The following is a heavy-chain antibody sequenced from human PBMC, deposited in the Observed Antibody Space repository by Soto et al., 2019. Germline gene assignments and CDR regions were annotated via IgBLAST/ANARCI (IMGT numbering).Heavy chain of an antibody. CDR3: ARVARYCSSTSCPRVYYYYGMDV. Sequence: QVQLVQSGAEVKKPGASVKVSCKASGYTFTSYAMHWVRQAPGQRLEWMGWINAGNGNTKYSQKFRGRVTITRDTSASTAYMELSSLRSEDTAVYYCARVARYCSSTSCPRVYYYYGMDVWGQGTTVTVSS. D-gene: IGHD2-2*01. J-gene: IGHJ6*02. CDR1: GYTFTSYA. V-gene: IGHV1-3*01. CDR2: INAGNGNT.